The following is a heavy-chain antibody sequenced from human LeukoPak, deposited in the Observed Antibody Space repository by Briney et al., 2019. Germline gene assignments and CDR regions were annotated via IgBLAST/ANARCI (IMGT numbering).Heavy chain of an antibody. D-gene: IGHD3-22*01. CDR1: GGSFSGYY. CDR2: INHSGST. CDR3: ASFPLNYDSSGYYSFFDY. V-gene: IGHV4-34*01. J-gene: IGHJ4*02. Sequence: SETLSLTCAVYGGSFSGYYWSWIRQPPGQGLEWIGEINHSGSTNYNPSLKSRVTISVDTSKNQFSLKLSSVTAADTAVYYCASFPLNYDSSGYYSFFDYWGQGTLVTVSS.